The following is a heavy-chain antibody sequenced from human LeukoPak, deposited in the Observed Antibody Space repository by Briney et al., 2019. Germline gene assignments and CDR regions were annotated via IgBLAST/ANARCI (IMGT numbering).Heavy chain of an antibody. CDR1: GGTFSSYA. V-gene: IGHV1-69*05. CDR2: IFPIFGTA. J-gene: IGHJ6*03. CDR3: ARRCSGGNCYYYYYMDV. Sequence: ASVKVSCKASGGTFSSYAISWVRQAPGQGLEWMGGIFPIFGTANYAQKFQGRVTITTDESTSTAYMELSSLRSEDTAVYYCARRCSGGNCYYYYYMDVWGKGTTVTVSS. D-gene: IGHD2-15*01.